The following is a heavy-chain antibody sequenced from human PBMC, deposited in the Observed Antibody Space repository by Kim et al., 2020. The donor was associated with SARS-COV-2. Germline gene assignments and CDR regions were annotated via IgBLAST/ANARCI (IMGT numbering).Heavy chain of an antibody. CDR3: ARGAYGDVSFDY. J-gene: IGHJ4*02. Sequence: YSQKVQGRVTMTTDTYTNTAYMELWSLSSDDTAMYYCARGAYGDVSFDYWGQGTLVTVSS. D-gene: IGHD4-17*01. V-gene: IGHV1-18*01.